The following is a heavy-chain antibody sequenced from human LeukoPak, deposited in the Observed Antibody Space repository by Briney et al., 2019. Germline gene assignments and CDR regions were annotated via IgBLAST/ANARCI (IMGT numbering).Heavy chain of an antibody. CDR2: INSDGSST. Sequence: GGSLRLSCAASGFTFSSYWMHWVRQAPGKGLVWVSRINSDGSSTSYADSVKGRFTISKDNSKNTVYLQMSRLSAEDTAMYYWGKDFWQGDRGGGDYWGQGTLVTVSS. J-gene: IGHJ4*02. V-gene: IGHV3-74*01. CDR1: GFTFSSYW. D-gene: IGHD3-3*01. CDR3: GKDFWQGDRGGGDY.